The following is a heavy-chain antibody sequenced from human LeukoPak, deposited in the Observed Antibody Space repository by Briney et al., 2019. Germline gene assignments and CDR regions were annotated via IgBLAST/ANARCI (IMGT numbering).Heavy chain of an antibody. J-gene: IGHJ4*02. CDR2: IKQDGSEK. CDR3: ARDRYYYGSGSYSSPNYYFDY. CDR1: GFTFSNYW. D-gene: IGHD3-10*01. V-gene: IGHV3-7*01. Sequence: GGSLRLSCAASGFTFSNYWMHWVRQAPGKGLEWVANIKQDGSEKYYVDSVKGRFTISRDNAKNSLYLQMNSLRAEDTAVYYCARDRYYYGSGSYSSPNYYFDYWGQGTLVTVSS.